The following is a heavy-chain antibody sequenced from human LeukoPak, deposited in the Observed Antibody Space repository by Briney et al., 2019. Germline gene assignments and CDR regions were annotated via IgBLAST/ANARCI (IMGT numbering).Heavy chain of an antibody. Sequence: GGSLRLSCAASGFTFSNAWMSWVRQAPGKGLEWVGRIKSKTDGGTTDYAAPVKGRFTISRDDSKNTLYLQMNSLKTEDTAVYYCTTVFGHSAWLYSYGPDFDYWGQGTLVIVSS. V-gene: IGHV3-15*01. CDR2: IKSKTDGGTT. CDR1: GFTFSNAW. D-gene: IGHD5-18*01. J-gene: IGHJ4*02. CDR3: TTVFGHSAWLYSYGPDFDY.